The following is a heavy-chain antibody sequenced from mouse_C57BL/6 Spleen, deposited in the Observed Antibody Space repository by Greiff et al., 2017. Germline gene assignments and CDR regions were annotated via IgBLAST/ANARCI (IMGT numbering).Heavy chain of an antibody. Sequence: EVQLVESGGGLVKPGGSLKLSCAASGFTFSSYTLSWVRQTPEKRLEWVATISGGGGNTYYPDSVKGRFTISRDNATNTLYLQMSSLRSEDTALYYCSRHRGYEPEGAMDYWGQGTSVTVSS. J-gene: IGHJ4*01. CDR2: ISGGGGNT. CDR1: GFTFSSYT. D-gene: IGHD2-3*01. CDR3: SRHRGYEPEGAMDY. V-gene: IGHV5-9*01.